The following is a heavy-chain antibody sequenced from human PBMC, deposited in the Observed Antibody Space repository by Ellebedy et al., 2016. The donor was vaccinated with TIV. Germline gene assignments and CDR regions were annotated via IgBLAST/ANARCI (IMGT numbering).Heavy chain of an antibody. CDR3: AEGALNWFDP. J-gene: IGHJ5*02. Sequence: APVKVSCXASGGTFSSYAINWVRQAPGQGLEWMGGIIPIFNTANYAQKFQDRVMITADESRSTAYMELSSLRSEDTAVYYCAEGALNWFDPWGLGTLVTVSS. CDR2: IIPIFNTA. CDR1: GGTFSSYA. D-gene: IGHD3-16*01. V-gene: IGHV1-69*13.